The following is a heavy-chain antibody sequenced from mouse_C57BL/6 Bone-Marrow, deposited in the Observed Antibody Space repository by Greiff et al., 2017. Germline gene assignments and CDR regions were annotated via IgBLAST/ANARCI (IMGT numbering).Heavy chain of an antibody. Sequence: EVMLVESGGDLVKPGGSLKLSCAASGFTFSSYGMSWVRQTPDKRLEWVATISSGGSYTYYPDSVKGRFTISRDNAKNTLYLQMSSLKSEDTAMXYYARTPAADWGQGTPLTVSS. CDR1: GFTFSSYG. CDR3: ARTPAAD. CDR2: ISSGGSYT. D-gene: IGHD1-2*01. J-gene: IGHJ2*01. V-gene: IGHV5-6*02.